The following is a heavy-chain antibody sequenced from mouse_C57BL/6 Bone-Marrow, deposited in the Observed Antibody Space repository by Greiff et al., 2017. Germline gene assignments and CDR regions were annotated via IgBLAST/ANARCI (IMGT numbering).Heavy chain of an antibody. V-gene: IGHV2-6-1*01. D-gene: IGHD1-1*01. CDR1: GFSLTSYG. CDR2: IWSDGST. J-gene: IGHJ4*01. CDR3: ARHGYYGTGAMDY. Sequence: QVQLKESGPGLVAPSQSLSITCTVSGFSLTSYGVHWVRQPPGKGLEWLVVIWSDGSTTYNSALKSRLSISKDNSKSQVFLKMNSLQTDDTAMYYCARHGYYGTGAMDYWGQGTSVTVSS.